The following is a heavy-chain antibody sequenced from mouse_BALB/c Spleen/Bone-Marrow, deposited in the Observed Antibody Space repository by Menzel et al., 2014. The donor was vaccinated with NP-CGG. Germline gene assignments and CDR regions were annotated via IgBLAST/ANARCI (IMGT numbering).Heavy chain of an antibody. V-gene: IGHV5-6*01. CDR2: ISSGGSHT. CDR3: ARLDGYSLWYFDV. Sequence: EVQLQQSGGDLVKPGGSLKLSCAASGFTFSSYDMSWVRQTPDKRLEWVATISSGGSHTYYPDSVKGRFTISRDNAKNTLYLQMGSLRSEDTAMYYCARLDGYSLWYFDVWGAGTTVTVSS. CDR1: GFTFSSYD. D-gene: IGHD2-3*01. J-gene: IGHJ1*01.